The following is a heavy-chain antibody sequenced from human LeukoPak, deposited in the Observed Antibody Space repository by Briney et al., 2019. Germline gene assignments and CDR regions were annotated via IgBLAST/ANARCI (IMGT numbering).Heavy chain of an antibody. V-gene: IGHV3-7*03. Sequence: GGSLRLSCAASGFRFSDYWMSWVRQAPGKGLEWVANIKKDGTEKYYVDSVKGRFSISRDNAENSLYLQMNSLRAEDTAVYYCAAYNCTRTTCYTGGFDYWGQGTLVTVSS. CDR1: GFRFSDYW. CDR3: AAYNCTRTTCYTGGFDY. CDR2: IKKDGTEK. D-gene: IGHD2-2*01. J-gene: IGHJ4*02.